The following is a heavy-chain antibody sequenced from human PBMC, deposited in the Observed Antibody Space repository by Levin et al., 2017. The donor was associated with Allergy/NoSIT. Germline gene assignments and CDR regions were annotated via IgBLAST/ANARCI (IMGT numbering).Heavy chain of an antibody. J-gene: IGHJ3*02. D-gene: IGHD1-26*01. CDR1: GFTFSSYA. V-gene: IGHV3-64D*06. Sequence: PGGSLRLSCSASGFTFSSYAMHWVRQAPGKGLEHISAISSSGDSTNYADSVKGRFTISRDNSKNTLYLLMSSLRAEDTAVYYCVKDSAYRIPWAFDIWGQGTMVTVSS. CDR3: VKDSAYRIPWAFDI. CDR2: ISSSGDST.